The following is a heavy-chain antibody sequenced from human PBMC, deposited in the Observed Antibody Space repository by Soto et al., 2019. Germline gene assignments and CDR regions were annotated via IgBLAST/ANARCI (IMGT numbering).Heavy chain of an antibody. D-gene: IGHD1-26*01. V-gene: IGHV1-3*01. CDR3: ARDGTIAGMDV. Sequence: QVQLVQSGAEVKKPGASVKVSCKASGYTFTSYAMHWVRQAPGQRLEWMGWINAGNGNTKYSQKFQGRVTITRDTAASTAYMELSSLRSEDTAVYYCARDGTIAGMDVWGQGTTVTVSS. CDR2: INAGNGNT. J-gene: IGHJ6*02. CDR1: GYTFTSYA.